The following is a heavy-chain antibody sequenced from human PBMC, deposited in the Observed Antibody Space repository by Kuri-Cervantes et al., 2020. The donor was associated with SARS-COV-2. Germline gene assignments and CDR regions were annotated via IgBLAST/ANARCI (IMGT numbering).Heavy chain of an antibody. Sequence: GGSLRLSCAASGFTFSSYSMNWVRQAPGKGLEWVSYISSSSSTIYYADSVKGRFTISRDNAKNSLYLQMNSLRAEDTAVYYCAREGHGITIFGVVITPGYFDLWGRGTLVTVSS. CDR1: GFTFSSYS. CDR3: AREGHGITIFGVVITPGYFDL. V-gene: IGHV3-48*01. D-gene: IGHD3-3*01. J-gene: IGHJ2*01. CDR2: ISSSSSTI.